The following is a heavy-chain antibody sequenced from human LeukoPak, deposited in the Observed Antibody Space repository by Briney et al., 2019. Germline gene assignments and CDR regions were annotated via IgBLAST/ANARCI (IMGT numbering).Heavy chain of an antibody. Sequence: GGSLRLSCAASGFTFSSYAMSWVRQAPGKGLEWVAVISYDGSNKYYADSVKGRFTISRDNSKNTVYLQMNSLRAEDTAVYYCARPYSSGWYGDFDYWGQGTLVTVSS. CDR3: ARPYSSGWYGDFDY. V-gene: IGHV3-30-3*01. CDR1: GFTFSSYA. D-gene: IGHD6-19*01. CDR2: ISYDGSNK. J-gene: IGHJ4*02.